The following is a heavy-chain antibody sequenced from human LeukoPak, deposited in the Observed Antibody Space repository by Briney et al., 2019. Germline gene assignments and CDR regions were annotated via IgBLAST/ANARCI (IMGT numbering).Heavy chain of an antibody. CDR1: GYTFTSYG. V-gene: IGHV1-18*01. CDR3: ARFLITMVRGVMNYYYGMDV. D-gene: IGHD3-10*01. CDR2: ISAYNGNT. J-gene: IGHJ6*02. Sequence: ASVKVSCKASGYTFTSYGISWVRQAPGQGLEWMGWISAYNGNTNYAQKLQGRVTMTTDTSTSTAYMELRSLRSDDTAVYYCARFLITMVRGVMNYYYGMDVWGQGTTVTVSS.